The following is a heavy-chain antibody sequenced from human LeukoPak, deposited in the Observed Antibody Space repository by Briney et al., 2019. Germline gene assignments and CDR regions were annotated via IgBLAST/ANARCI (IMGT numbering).Heavy chain of an antibody. J-gene: IGHJ6*04. CDR1: GFTFSSYS. Sequence: PGGSLRLSCAASGFTFSSYSMNWVRQAPGKGLEWVSSISGSSSYTYYADSVKGRFTISRDNAKNSLYLQMNSLRAEDTAVYYCARDAYGDYDVWGKGTTVTVSS. CDR2: ISGSSSYT. D-gene: IGHD4-17*01. CDR3: ARDAYGDYDV. V-gene: IGHV3-21*01.